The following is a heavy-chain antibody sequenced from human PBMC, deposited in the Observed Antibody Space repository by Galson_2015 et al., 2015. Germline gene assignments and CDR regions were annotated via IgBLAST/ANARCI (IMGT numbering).Heavy chain of an antibody. Sequence: ETLSLTCTVSGDPMSSDNWSWIRQPPGKGLEWIGFLFHSGTTNFNPSLKSRVTISVDTSKSQFSLKLSSVTAADTAVYYCARGLKYYYGSGSYSGYYYYGMDVWGQGTTVTVSS. D-gene: IGHD3-10*01. V-gene: IGHV4-59*12. CDR3: ARGLKYYYGSGSYSGYYYYGMDV. CDR2: LFHSGTT. CDR1: GDPMSSDN. J-gene: IGHJ6*02.